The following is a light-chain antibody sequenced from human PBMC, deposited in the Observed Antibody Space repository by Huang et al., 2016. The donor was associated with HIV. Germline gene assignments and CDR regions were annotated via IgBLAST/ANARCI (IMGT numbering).Light chain of an antibody. J-gene: IGKJ2*01. V-gene: IGKV1-39*01. Sequence: DIQMTQFPTSLSASVEDRVTITCRAGQAIDKYLNWYQQKSGRAPRLLIYGASKLQSGVPSRFSDRASGTHFSLTINSLQPDDSAIYYCQQSYRTPRTFGPGTNLEI. CDR2: GAS. CDR3: QQSYRTPRT. CDR1: QAIDKY.